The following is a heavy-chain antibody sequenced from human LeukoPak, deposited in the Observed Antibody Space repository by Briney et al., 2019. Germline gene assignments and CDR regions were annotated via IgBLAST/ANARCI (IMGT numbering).Heavy chain of an antibody. D-gene: IGHD1-1*01. CDR1: GFTFSSYG. CDR2: IRYDGSNK. J-gene: IGHJ6*03. Sequence: GGSLRLSCAASGFTFSSYGMHWVRQAPGKGLVWVAFIRYDGSNKYYADSVKGRFTISRDNSKNTLYLQMNSLRAEDTAVYYCAKDRSGTGYYYYCMDVWGKGTTVTVSS. CDR3: AKDRSGTGYYYYCMDV. V-gene: IGHV3-30*02.